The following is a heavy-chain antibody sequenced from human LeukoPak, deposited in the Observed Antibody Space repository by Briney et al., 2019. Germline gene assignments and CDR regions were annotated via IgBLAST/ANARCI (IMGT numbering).Heavy chain of an antibody. CDR1: GFTFDDYG. CDR2: IYYSGST. J-gene: IGHJ6*03. CDR3: ASGAYSYYYMDV. D-gene: IGHD4-11*01. Sequence: GSLRLSCAASGFTFDDYGMSWIRQPPGKGLEWIGYIYYSGSTNYNPSLKSRVTISVDTSKNQFSLKLSSVTAADTAVYYCASGAYSYYYMDVWGKGTTVTISS. V-gene: IGHV4-59*01.